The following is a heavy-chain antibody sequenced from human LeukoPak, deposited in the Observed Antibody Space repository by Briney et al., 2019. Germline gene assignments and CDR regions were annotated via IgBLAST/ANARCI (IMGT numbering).Heavy chain of an antibody. J-gene: IGHJ4*02. D-gene: IGHD5-18*01. Sequence: PGRSLRLSCAASGFTFDDYAMHWVRQAPGKGLEWVSGISWNSGSIGYTDSVKGRFTISRDNAKNSLYLQMNSLRAEDTALYYCAKDILVMRSYGYGAIDYWGQGTLVTVSS. CDR2: ISWNSGSI. V-gene: IGHV3-9*01. CDR1: GFTFDDYA. CDR3: AKDILVMRSYGYGAIDY.